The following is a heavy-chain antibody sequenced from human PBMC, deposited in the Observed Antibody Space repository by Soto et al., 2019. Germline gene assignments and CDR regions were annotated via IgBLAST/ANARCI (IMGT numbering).Heavy chain of an antibody. V-gene: IGHV3-23*04. CDR1: RFTFSDYA. CDR2: ISGSGDKT. CDR3: VRILTGYSISGMDV. D-gene: IGHD3-9*01. J-gene: IGHJ6*02. Sequence: EVQLGDSGGGLVQPGGSLRLSCAASRFTFSDYAMSWVRQAPGKGLEWVSGISGSGDKTYYTDSVKGRFTVSRDNSQNTLSLQMHSLRADDTAVYHCVRILTGYSISGMDVWGQGTTVTVSS.